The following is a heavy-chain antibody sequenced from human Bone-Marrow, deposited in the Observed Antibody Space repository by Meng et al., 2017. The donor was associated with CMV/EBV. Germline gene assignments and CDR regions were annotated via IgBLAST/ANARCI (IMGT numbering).Heavy chain of an antibody. CDR3: ARDSDSVRYDDFWSGYYGMDV. J-gene: IGHJ6*02. D-gene: IGHD3-3*01. Sequence: GGSLRLSCAASGFTFSSYSMNWVRQAPGKGLEWVSYISSSSSTIYYADSVKGRFTISRDNAKNSLYLQMNSLRAEDTAVYYCARDSDSVRYDDFWSGYYGMDVWGQGTTVTVSS. V-gene: IGHV3-48*04. CDR1: GFTFSSYS. CDR2: ISSSSSTI.